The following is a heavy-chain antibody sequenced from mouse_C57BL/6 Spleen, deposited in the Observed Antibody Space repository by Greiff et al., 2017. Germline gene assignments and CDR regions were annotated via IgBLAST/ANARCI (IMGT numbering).Heavy chain of an antibody. J-gene: IGHJ2*01. V-gene: IGHV2-3*01. Sequence: VKLMESGPGLVAPSQSLSITCTVSGFSLTSYGVSWVRQPPGKGLEWLGVIWGDGSTNYHSAFISRLSTSKDNSKSQVSLKLNSLQTDDTATYYCAKPSNWDEGRFDYWGQGTTLTDSS. CDR1: GFSLTSYG. CDR3: AKPSNWDEGRFDY. CDR2: IWGDGST. D-gene: IGHD4-1*01.